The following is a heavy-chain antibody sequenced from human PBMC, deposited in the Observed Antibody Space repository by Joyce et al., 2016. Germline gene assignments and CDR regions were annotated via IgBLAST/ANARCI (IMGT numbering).Heavy chain of an antibody. CDR2: IYLSGST. J-gene: IGHJ2*01. D-gene: IGHD2-8*02. V-gene: IGHV4-59*01. CDR3: ARGGYCSGGRCHYWYFDL. Sequence: VQLQESGPGLVKPSETLSLTCTVSGGSIRSYYWNWSRQSPGKGLEWIGNIYLSGSTSYDRSLKSRVTISVDTSKNQFSLRLNSVTAADTAVYYCARGGYCSGGRCHYWYFDLWGRGTLVTVSS. CDR1: GGSIRSYY.